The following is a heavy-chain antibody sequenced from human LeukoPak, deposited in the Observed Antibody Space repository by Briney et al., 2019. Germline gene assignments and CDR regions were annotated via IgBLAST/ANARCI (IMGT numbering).Heavy chain of an antibody. CDR3: ARRAPFSNWFDP. CDR2: IYFSGST. CDR1: GASITNDDYY. J-gene: IGHJ5*02. Sequence: SEALSLTCTVSGASITNDDYYWSWIRQHPGKGLEWIGYIYFSGSTYYNPTLKSRASVSVDTSKSQFSLRLTSVTAADTAVYYCARRAPFSNWFDPWGQGTLVIVSS. D-gene: IGHD2-2*01. V-gene: IGHV4-31*03.